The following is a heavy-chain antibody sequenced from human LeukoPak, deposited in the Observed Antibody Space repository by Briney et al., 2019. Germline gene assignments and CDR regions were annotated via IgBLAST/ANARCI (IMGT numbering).Heavy chain of an antibody. CDR1: GGSINSYY. D-gene: IGHD2-15*01. Sequence: SETLSLTCTVSGGSINSYYWSWIRQPPGKGLEYIGYIYYSGSTNYNPSLHSRVTISVDTSKNQFSLKLSSVTAADTAVYYCARASEYCSGGSCSSYSEWGQGTLVTVSS. J-gene: IGHJ4*02. CDR2: IYYSGST. V-gene: IGHV4-59*01. CDR3: ARASEYCSGGSCSSYSE.